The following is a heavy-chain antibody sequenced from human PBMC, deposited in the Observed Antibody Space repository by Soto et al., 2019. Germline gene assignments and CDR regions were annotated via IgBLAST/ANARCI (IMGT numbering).Heavy chain of an antibody. Sequence: PVGSLRLSCAASGFTFSSYAMSWVRQAPGKGLEWVSAISGSGGSTYYADSVKGRFTISRDNSKNTLYLQMNSLRAEDTAVYYCAKHLYDSRGGFDYWGQGTLVTVSS. D-gene: IGHD3-22*01. J-gene: IGHJ4*02. CDR1: GFTFSSYA. CDR2: ISGSGGST. V-gene: IGHV3-23*01. CDR3: AKHLYDSRGGFDY.